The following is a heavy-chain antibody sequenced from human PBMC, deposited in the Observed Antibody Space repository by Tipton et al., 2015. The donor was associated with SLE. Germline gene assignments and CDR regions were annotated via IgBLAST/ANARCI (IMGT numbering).Heavy chain of an antibody. Sequence: TLSLTCTVSGGSISTDPYYWGWIRQSPRKGLEWIGSINFSGRTHYNPSFRSRVTVSVDTSKNQFSLKLTSVTAADTAVYYCARGELQPLDYWGQGTLVTVSS. J-gene: IGHJ4*02. D-gene: IGHD1-7*01. CDR2: INFSGRT. V-gene: IGHV4-39*07. CDR1: GGSISTDPYY. CDR3: ARGELQPLDY.